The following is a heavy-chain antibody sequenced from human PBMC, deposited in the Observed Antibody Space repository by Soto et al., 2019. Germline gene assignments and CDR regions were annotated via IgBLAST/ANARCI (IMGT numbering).Heavy chain of an antibody. CDR1: GYTFTSYD. V-gene: IGHV1-8*01. D-gene: IGHD6-13*01. CDR2: MNPNSGNT. CDR3: ARGIAAAGNYHYYMDV. Sequence: QVQLVQSGAEVKKPGASVKVSCKASGYTFTSYDINWVRHATGQGLEWMGWMNPNSGNTGYAQKFQGRVTMTRNTSISTAYMELSSLRSEDTAVYYCARGIAAAGNYHYYMDVWGKGTTVIVSS. J-gene: IGHJ6*03.